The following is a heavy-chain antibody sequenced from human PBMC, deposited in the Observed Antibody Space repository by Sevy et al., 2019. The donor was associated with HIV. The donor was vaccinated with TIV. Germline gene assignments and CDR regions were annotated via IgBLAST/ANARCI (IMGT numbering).Heavy chain of an antibody. J-gene: IGHJ4*02. V-gene: IGHV3-7*01. CDR2: IDLDGSET. CDR3: ARLFYGSADY. CDR1: GFTFSSYW. Sequence: GGSLRLSCAASGFTFSSYWMSWVRQAPGKGLEWLATIDLDGSETFYVDSVKDRFTISRHNPMKSVYLQMTSLSADDTAVYYCARLFYGSADYWGQGTLVTVSS. D-gene: IGHD3-10*01.